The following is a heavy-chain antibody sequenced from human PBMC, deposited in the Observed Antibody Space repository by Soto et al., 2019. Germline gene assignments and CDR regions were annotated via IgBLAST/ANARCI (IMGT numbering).Heavy chain of an antibody. J-gene: IGHJ3*02. Sequence: QVQLVESGGGLVKPGGSLRLSCAASGFTFSDYYMSWIRQAPGKGLEWVSYISSSGSTIYYADSVKGRFTISRDNAKNSLYLQTNSLRAEDTAVYYCARDGRRYGYCSGGSCYTDAFDIWGQGTMVTVSS. CDR1: GFTFSDYY. CDR3: ARDGRRYGYCSGGSCYTDAFDI. CDR2: ISSSGSTI. V-gene: IGHV3-11*01. D-gene: IGHD2-15*01.